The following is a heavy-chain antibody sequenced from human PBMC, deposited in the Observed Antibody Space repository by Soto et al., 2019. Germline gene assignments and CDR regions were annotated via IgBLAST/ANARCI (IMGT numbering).Heavy chain of an antibody. J-gene: IGHJ4*02. CDR2: ITYDGANG. Sequence: GGSLRLSCLASGFIFRSYAMHWVRQAPGKGLEWVAVITYDGANGYYADSVRGRFAISRDNSKSTLFLQMNSLRPEDTAVYYCARAFSGSYPNFDYCGQGPLVTVSS. CDR1: GFIFRSYA. CDR3: ARAFSGSYPNFDY. V-gene: IGHV3-30*09. D-gene: IGHD1-26*01.